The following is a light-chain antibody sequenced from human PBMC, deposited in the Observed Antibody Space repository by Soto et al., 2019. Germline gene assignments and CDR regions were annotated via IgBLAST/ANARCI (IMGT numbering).Light chain of an antibody. CDR3: QSYDSSLSGWG. CDR2: GNS. J-gene: IGLJ1*01. CDR1: SSNIGAGYD. V-gene: IGLV1-40*01. Sequence: QSVLTQPPSVSGAPGQRVTISCTGSSSNIGAGYDVHWYQQLPGTAPKLLIYGNSNRPSGVPDRFSGSKSGTSASLAITGLQAEDEADYYRQSYDSSLSGWGFGTGTKLTVL.